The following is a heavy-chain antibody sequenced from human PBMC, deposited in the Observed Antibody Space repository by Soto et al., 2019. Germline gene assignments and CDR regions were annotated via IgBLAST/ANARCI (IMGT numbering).Heavy chain of an antibody. CDR3: AKFYGGNSAHTYTIDP. D-gene: IGHD2-21*02. J-gene: IGHJ5*02. Sequence: EVQLLESGGGLVQPGGSLRLSCAASGFTFSSYAMSWVRQAPGKGLEWVSTISSSGGSTHYADSVKGRFTISRDNSKNTLYLQMNSLRAEDTAVYYWAKFYGGNSAHTYTIDPWGQGTLVTVSS. V-gene: IGHV3-23*01. CDR2: ISSSGGST. CDR1: GFTFSSYA.